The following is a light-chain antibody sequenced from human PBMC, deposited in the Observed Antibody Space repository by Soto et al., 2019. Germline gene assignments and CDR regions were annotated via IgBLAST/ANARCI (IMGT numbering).Light chain of an antibody. Sequence: QSALTQPASVSGSPGQSITISCTGTSSDISAYNFVSWYQQHPGKAPKLMLYNVSNRPSGVSDRFSGSKSGNTAPLTISGLQAEDEADYYCSSYTSSNTYVFGTGTKVTVL. CDR1: SSDISAYNF. V-gene: IGLV2-14*03. CDR2: NVS. CDR3: SSYTSSNTYV. J-gene: IGLJ1*01.